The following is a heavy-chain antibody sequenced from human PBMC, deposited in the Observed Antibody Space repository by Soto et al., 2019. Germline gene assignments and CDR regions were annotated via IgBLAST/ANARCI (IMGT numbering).Heavy chain of an antibody. Sequence: QVQLVQSGAEVKKPGASVKVSCKASGYTFTSYDINWVRQATGQGLEWMGWMNPNSGNTGYAQKFQGRVRMTRNTSISTAYMELSSLRSEDTAVYYCARWLRGLLWFSELSEYYYYYYYMDVWGKGTTVTVSS. CDR2: MNPNSGNT. CDR3: ARWLRGLLWFSELSEYYYYYYYMDV. D-gene: IGHD3-10*01. V-gene: IGHV1-8*01. CDR1: GYTFTSYD. J-gene: IGHJ6*03.